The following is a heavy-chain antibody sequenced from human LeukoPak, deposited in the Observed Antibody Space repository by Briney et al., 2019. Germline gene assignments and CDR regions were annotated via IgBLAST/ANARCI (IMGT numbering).Heavy chain of an antibody. CDR3: VRQQTPHGNFDY. D-gene: IGHD1-26*01. V-gene: IGHV3-13*01. CDR1: GFTLSSYA. Sequence: GGSLRLSCATSGFTLSSYAMHSVRQATGKGLEWVSAIGTAGDTYYPGSVKGRFTISRENAKNSLSLQMNSLRAEDTAVYYCVRQQTPHGNFDYWGQGTLVTVSS. CDR2: IGTAGDT. J-gene: IGHJ4*02.